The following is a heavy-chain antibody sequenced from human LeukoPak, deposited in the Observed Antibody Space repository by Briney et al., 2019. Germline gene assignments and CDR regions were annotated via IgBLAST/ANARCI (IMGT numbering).Heavy chain of an antibody. CDR1: GYTFTSYY. V-gene: IGHV1-46*01. D-gene: IGHD3-3*01. CDR2: INPSGGST. CDR3: ARSSRSNYDFWSGYSTADY. Sequence: ASVKVSCKASGYTFTSYYMHRVRQAPGQGLEWMGIINPSGGSTSYAQKFQGRVTMTRDTSTSTVYMELSSLRSDGTAVYYCARSSRSNYDFWSGYSTADYWGQGTLFTVSP. J-gene: IGHJ4*02.